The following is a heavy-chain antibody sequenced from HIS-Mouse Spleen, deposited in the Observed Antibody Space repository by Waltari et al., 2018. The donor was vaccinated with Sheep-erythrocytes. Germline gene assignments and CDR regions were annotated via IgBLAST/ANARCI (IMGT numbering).Heavy chain of an antibody. CDR3: TTVFRVADAFDI. CDR2: IKSKTDGGTT. V-gene: IGHV3-15*01. CDR1: GFTFSTAW. J-gene: IGHJ3*02. D-gene: IGHD3-3*01. Sequence: EVQLVESGGGLVKPGGSVRLSCAASGFTFSTAWMSWVRQAPGKGLEWVGRIKSKTDGGTTDYAAPVKGRFTISRDDSKNTLYLQMNSLKTEDTAVYYCTTVFRVADAFDIWGQGTMVTVSS.